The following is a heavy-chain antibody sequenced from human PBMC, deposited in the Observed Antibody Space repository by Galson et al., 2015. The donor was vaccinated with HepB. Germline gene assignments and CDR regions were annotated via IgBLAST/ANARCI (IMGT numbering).Heavy chain of an antibody. J-gene: IGHJ3*02. CDR2: IIPIFGTA. D-gene: IGHD3-10*01. CDR3: ARVYRGYGGDDAFDI. CDR1: GGTFSSYA. Sequence: SCKASGGTFSSYAISWVRQAPGQGLEWMGGIIPIFGTANYAQKFQGRVTMTTDTSTSTAYMELRSLRSDDTAVYYCARVYRGYGGDDAFDIWGQGTMVTVSS. V-gene: IGHV1-69*05.